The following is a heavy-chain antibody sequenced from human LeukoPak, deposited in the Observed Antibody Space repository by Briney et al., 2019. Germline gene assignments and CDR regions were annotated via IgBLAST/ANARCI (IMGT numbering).Heavy chain of an antibody. V-gene: IGHV4-4*07. CDR3: ARGRVPVYCSSTSCYGPVNY. D-gene: IGHD2-2*01. CDR1: GDSISSFY. CDR2: IYSSGST. J-gene: IGHJ4*02. Sequence: PSETLSLTCTVSGDSISSFYWSWIRQPAGKGLEWIGRIYSSGSTNYNPSLKSRVTISVDTSKNQFSLKLSSVTAADTAVYYCARGRVPVYCSSTSCYGPVNYWGQGTLVTVSS.